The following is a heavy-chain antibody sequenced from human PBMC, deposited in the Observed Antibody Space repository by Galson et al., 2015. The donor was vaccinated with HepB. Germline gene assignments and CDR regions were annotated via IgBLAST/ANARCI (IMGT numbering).Heavy chain of an antibody. CDR3: VRGVGAAAGIFDY. V-gene: IGHV1-3*01. Sequence: SVKVSCKASGYIFTSYATHWVRQAPGQRLEWMGWINAGNGNTEYSQKFQGRVTIARDTSASIAYMELSSLRSEDTAVYYCVRGVGAAAGIFDYWGQGTLVTVSS. CDR2: INAGNGNT. J-gene: IGHJ4*02. D-gene: IGHD6-13*01. CDR1: GYIFTSYA.